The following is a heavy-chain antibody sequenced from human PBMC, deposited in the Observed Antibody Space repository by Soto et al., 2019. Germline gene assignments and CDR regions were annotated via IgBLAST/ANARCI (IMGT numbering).Heavy chain of an antibody. Sequence: EEHLLESGGGLVQPGGSLTLSCASSGFPFSIYSMSWVRQAPGKGLQWVAGISATGATRHYADSLRGRLSIFRDNSRNTLYLQLNSLRAEDTAVYFCAKSRGDSWTLYYLDYWGQGTLVTVSS. CDR2: ISATGATR. D-gene: IGHD3-3*01. CDR1: GFPFSIYS. J-gene: IGHJ4*02. V-gene: IGHV3-23*01. CDR3: AKSRGDSWTLYYLDY.